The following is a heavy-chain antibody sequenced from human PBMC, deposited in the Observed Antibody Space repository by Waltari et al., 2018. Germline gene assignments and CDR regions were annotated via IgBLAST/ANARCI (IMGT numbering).Heavy chain of an antibody. Sequence: QVQLVESGGGVVQPGRSLRLSCAASGFTFSSYGMHWVRQAPGKGLELVAVISYDGSNKYYADSVKGRFTISRDNSKNTLYLQMNSLRAEDTAVYYCAKLPIGRFLEWLPRGGMDVWGQGTTVTVSS. D-gene: IGHD3-3*01. J-gene: IGHJ6*02. CDR3: AKLPIGRFLEWLPRGGMDV. CDR1: GFTFSSYG. CDR2: ISYDGSNK. V-gene: IGHV3-30*18.